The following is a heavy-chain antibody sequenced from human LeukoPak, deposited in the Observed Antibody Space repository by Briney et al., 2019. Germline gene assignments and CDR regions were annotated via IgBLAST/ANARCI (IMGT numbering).Heavy chain of an antibody. CDR3: ARHDTHSSGWATDY. CDR1: GGSLSSGSYY. D-gene: IGHD6-19*01. J-gene: IGHJ4*02. Sequence: KPSQTLSLTCTVSGGSLSSGSYYWSWIGQPAGKALAWIGRIYYSGSTYYNPSLKSRVTISVDTSKNQFSLKLSSVTAADTAVYYCARHDTHSSGWATDYWGQGTLVTVSS. V-gene: IGHV4-61*02. CDR2: IYYSGST.